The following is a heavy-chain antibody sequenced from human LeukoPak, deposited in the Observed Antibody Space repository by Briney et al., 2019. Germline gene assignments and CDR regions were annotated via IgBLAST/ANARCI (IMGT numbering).Heavy chain of an antibody. CDR3: ARGMVAADSFHI. V-gene: IGHV1-8*03. CDR1: GYTFTSYD. CDR2: MNPNSGNT. Sequence: GASVQVSCQASGYTFTSYDINWVRQATGQGLEWMGWMNPNSGNTGSAQKFQGRVTITRNTTIRTASPDLSRLSCWDPTAYYSARGMVAADSFHIWSQGTMVTVSS. D-gene: IGHD2-15*01. J-gene: IGHJ3*02.